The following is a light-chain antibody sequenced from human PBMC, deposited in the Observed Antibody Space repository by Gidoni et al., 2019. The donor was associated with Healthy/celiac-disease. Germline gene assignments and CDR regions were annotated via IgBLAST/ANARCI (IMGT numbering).Light chain of an antibody. V-gene: IGLV6-57*04. J-gene: IGLJ2*01. CDR3: HSDDSTSHVV. Sequence: NFMLTQPHSVSASPRTTGTTSCTRSSGSITGNFVHWFQQRPGSAPTTVIYEHDQRPSGVPDRFSGSMDSPSNTASLSVFVLKTEDEAYYFCHSDDSTSHVVFGGGTKLTVL. CDR1: SGSITGNF. CDR2: EHD.